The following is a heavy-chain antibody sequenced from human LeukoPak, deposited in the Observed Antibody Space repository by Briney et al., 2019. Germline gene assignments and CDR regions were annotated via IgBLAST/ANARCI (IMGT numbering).Heavy chain of an antibody. CDR1: GFTFSSYS. V-gene: IGHV3-21*01. Sequence: GGSLRLSCAASGFTFSSYSMNWVRQAPGKGLEWVSSSSSSSSYIYYADSVKGRFTISRDNAKNSLYLQMNSLRAEDTAVYYCARPHYYDSSGYYYLFDYWGQGTLVTVSS. CDR2: SSSSSSYI. D-gene: IGHD3-22*01. CDR3: ARPHYYDSSGYYYLFDY. J-gene: IGHJ4*02.